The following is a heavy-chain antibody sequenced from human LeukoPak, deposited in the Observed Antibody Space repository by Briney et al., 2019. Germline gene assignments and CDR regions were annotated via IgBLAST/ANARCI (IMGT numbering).Heavy chain of an antibody. V-gene: IGHV3-53*01. D-gene: IGHD3-10*01. CDR1: GFTVSSNY. CDR3: AREGGDSMVQGVIAD. Sequence: PGGSLRLSCAASGFTVSSNYMSWVRQAPGKGLEWVSVIYSGGVTAYADSVKGRFTISRDTSKNTLYLQMNSLRAEDTAVYYCAREGGDSMVQGVIADWGQGTLVTVSS. CDR2: IYSGGVT. J-gene: IGHJ4*02.